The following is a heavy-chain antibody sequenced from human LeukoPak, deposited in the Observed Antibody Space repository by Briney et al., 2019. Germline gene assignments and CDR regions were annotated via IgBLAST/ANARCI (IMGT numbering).Heavy chain of an antibody. CDR3: AASPHYSGSYSIDY. CDR2: ISYDGSNK. CDR1: GFTFSSYG. V-gene: IGHV3-30*03. D-gene: IGHD1-26*01. J-gene: IGHJ4*02. Sequence: GGSLRLSCAASGFTFSSYGMHWVRQAPGKGLEWVAVISYDGSNKYYADSVKGRFTISRDNSKNTLYLQMNSLRAEDTAVYYCAASPHYSGSYSIDYWGQGTLVTVSS.